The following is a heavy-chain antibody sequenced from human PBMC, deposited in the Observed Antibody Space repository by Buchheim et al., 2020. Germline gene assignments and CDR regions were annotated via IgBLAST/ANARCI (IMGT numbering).Heavy chain of an antibody. Sequence: QVQLVQSGAEVKKPGSSVKVSCKASGGTFSSYAISWVRQAPGQGLEWMGGIIPIFGTANYAQKFQGRVTITADKSTSTAYMELSSLRAEDTAVYYCAGEGYSYGHWTFYYYYGMDVWGQGTT. V-gene: IGHV1-69*06. D-gene: IGHD5-18*01. CDR2: IIPIFGTA. CDR3: AGEGYSYGHWTFYYYYGMDV. J-gene: IGHJ6*02. CDR1: GGTFSSYA.